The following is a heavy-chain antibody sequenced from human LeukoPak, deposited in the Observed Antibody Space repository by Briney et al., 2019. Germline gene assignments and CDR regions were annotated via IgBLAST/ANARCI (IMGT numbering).Heavy chain of an antibody. CDR2: ISAYNGNT. J-gene: IGHJ4*02. V-gene: IGHV1-18*01. CDR3: ARQPDTVTTFADY. Sequence: SVKVSCKASGYTFTSYGISWVRQAPGQGLEWMGWISAYNGNTNYAQKLQGRVTMTTDTSTSTAYMELWSLRSGDTAVYYCARQPDTVTTFADYWGQGTLVTVSS. CDR1: GYTFTSYG. D-gene: IGHD4-17*01.